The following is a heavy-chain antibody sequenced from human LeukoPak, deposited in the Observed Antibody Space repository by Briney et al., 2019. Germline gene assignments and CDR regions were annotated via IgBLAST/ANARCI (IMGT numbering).Heavy chain of an antibody. CDR1: GFTFTSSA. CDR2: INPSGGST. V-gene: IGHV1-46*01. D-gene: IGHD3-22*01. CDR3: ARDPSPDSSGYYPDDY. J-gene: IGHJ4*02. Sequence: GASVKVSCKASGFTFTSSAMQWVRQAPGQGLEWMGIINPSGGSTSYAQKFQGRVTMTRDTSTSTVYMELSSLRSEDTAVYYCARDPSPDSSGYYPDDYWGQGTLVTVSS.